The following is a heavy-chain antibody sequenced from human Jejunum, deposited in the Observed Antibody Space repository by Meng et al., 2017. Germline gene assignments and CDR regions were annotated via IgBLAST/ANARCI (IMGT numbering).Heavy chain of an antibody. J-gene: IGHJ4*02. CDR1: GGFASSGSYY. Sequence: QVTLQESGPGLVRPSETLFLTCTVSGGFASSGSYYWTWVRQSPGKGLEWIGYNFDNGRTNYNPSLKSRVTMSVDTSRNQFSLKLSSVTAADTAVYYCARDNWGSIDYWGQGVLVTVSS. CDR2: NFDNGRT. V-gene: IGHV4-61*01. CDR3: ARDNWGSIDY. D-gene: IGHD7-27*01.